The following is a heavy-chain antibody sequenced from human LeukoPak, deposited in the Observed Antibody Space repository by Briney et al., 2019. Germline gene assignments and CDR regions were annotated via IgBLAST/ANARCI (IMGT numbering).Heavy chain of an antibody. CDR3: ASRPRAEGSGSYYNSYFDY. Sequence: SETLSLTCTVSGGSISSYYWSWIRQPPGKGLEWIGYIYYSGSTYYNPSLKSRVTISVDTSKNQFSLKLSSVTAADTAVYYCASRPRAEGSGSYYNSYFDYWGQGTLVTVSS. J-gene: IGHJ4*02. V-gene: IGHV4-59*12. D-gene: IGHD3-10*01. CDR1: GGSISSYY. CDR2: IYYSGST.